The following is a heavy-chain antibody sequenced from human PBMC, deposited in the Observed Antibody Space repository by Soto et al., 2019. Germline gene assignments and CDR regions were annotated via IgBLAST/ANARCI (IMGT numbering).Heavy chain of an antibody. Sequence: TGGSLRLSCAASGFTFSSYGMSWVRQRPGTGLEWVSAISGTGGNTYHADSVRGRFTVSRDNSKNTLYLQKNSLRAEDTAVYYCAKDLTAPGGAPWGAFEIWGQGTMVTVSS. CDR2: ISGTGGNT. J-gene: IGHJ3*02. CDR3: AKDLTAPGGAPWGAFEI. V-gene: IGHV3-23*01. CDR1: GFTFSSYG. D-gene: IGHD2-21*01.